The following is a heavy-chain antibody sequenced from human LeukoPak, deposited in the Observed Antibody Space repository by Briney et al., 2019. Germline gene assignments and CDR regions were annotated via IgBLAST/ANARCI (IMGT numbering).Heavy chain of an antibody. CDR1: GFTFSSYS. CDR2: IGSSSSYI. CDR3: ANTDYYDTGALDY. J-gene: IGHJ4*02. D-gene: IGHD3-22*01. V-gene: IGHV3-21*01. Sequence: GGSLRLSCAASGFTFSSYSMNWVRQAPGKGLEWVSSIGSSSSYIYYADSVKGRFTISRDNAKNSLYLQMNSLRAEDTAVYYCANTDYYDTGALDYWGQGTLVTVSS.